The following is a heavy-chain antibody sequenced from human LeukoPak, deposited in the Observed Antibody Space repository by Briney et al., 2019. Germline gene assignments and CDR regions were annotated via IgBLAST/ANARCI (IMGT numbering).Heavy chain of an antibody. CDR3: ERHCEGVACDAVDI. CDR2: RRKDGSEN. D-gene: IGHD2-15*01. V-gene: IGHV3-7*04. J-gene: IGHJ3*02. CDR1: GFTFEIYC. Sequence: GGSLTLSCTACGFTFEIYCVRGVRQSPGRGREGVANRRKDGSENNYVASVKRRSITTGDTAKTPLYLKMNSLRADDTALYYCERHCEGVACDAVDIWGQGTMVTVSS.